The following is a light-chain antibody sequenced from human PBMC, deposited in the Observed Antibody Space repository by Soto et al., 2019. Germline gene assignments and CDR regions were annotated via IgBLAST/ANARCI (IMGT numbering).Light chain of an antibody. CDR1: QSVLYSSNNKNY. V-gene: IGKV4-1*01. J-gene: IGKJ1*01. CDR2: WAS. CDR3: QQYYSTSWT. Sequence: DIVMTQSPDSLAVSLGERATINCKSSQSVLYSSNNKNYLAWYQQKPGQPPKLLIYWASTRESGVPDRFSGSGSGTDVNLTISSLQAEDVAVYYCQQYYSTSWTFGQGTMVEIK.